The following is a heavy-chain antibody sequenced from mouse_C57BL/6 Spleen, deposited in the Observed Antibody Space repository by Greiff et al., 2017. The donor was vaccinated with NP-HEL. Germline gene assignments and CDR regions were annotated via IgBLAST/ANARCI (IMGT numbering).Heavy chain of an antibody. Sequence: VQLQESGAELVRPGTSVKVSCKASGYAFTNYLIEWVKQRPGQGLEWIGVINPGSGGTNYNEKFKGKATLTADKSSSTAYMQLSSLTSEDSAVYFCASITTVVATYWYFDVWGTGTTVTVSS. CDR1: GYAFTNYL. CDR2: INPGSGGT. V-gene: IGHV1-54*01. D-gene: IGHD1-1*01. J-gene: IGHJ1*03. CDR3: ASITTVVATYWYFDV.